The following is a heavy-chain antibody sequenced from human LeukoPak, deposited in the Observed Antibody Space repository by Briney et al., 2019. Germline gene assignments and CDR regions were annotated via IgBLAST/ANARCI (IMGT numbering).Heavy chain of an antibody. J-gene: IGHJ3*02. Sequence: SETLSLTCTVSGGSISSSSYYWGWIRPRPGKGLEWVVSIYDSGSTYANPSLKRRVTTSVDTSKTQFSLKLSSGTAADTAVYCCARLEGSSGSDDFVIWGQGTIVTVSS. CDR3: ARLEGSSGSDDFVI. V-gene: IGHV4-39*01. D-gene: IGHD3-22*01. CDR1: GGSISSSSYY. CDR2: IYDSGST.